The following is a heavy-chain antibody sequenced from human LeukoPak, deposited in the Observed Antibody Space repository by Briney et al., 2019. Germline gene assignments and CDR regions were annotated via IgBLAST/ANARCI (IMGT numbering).Heavy chain of an antibody. D-gene: IGHD3-10*01. J-gene: IGHJ4*02. CDR2: IKSKTDGGTT. CDR1: GLXFSNTW. Sequence: GGSLRLSCAASGLXFSNTWITWVRQAPGKGLEWVGRIKSKTDGGTTDYTTPVKGRFIISRDDSKNALYLQMNSLTAEDTAVYYCVGSYLGYWGQGTLVTVSS. CDR3: VGSYLGY. V-gene: IGHV3-15*01.